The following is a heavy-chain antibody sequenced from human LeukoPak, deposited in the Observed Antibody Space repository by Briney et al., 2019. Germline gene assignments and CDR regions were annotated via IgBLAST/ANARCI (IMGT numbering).Heavy chain of an antibody. D-gene: IGHD6-19*01. CDR3: AKAQMAGGRRYYFDY. V-gene: IGHV3-9*01. CDR1: GFTFSSYG. Sequence: GGSLRLSCAASGFTFSSYGMHWVRQAPGKGLEWVSGISWNSGSIGYADSVKGRFTISRDNAKNSLYLQMNSLRAEDTALYYCAKAQMAGGRRYYFDYWGQGTLVTVSS. CDR2: ISWNSGSI. J-gene: IGHJ4*02.